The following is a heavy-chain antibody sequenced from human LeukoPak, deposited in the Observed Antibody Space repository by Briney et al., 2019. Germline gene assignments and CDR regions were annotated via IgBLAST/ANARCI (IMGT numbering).Heavy chain of an antibody. J-gene: IGHJ4*02. CDR2: IKPDGSEK. CDR1: DYSISSGYY. Sequence: PSETLSLTCAVSDYSISSGYYWGWVRQAPGKGLEWVANIKPDGSEKHYVDSVKGRFSISRDNTRNSLFLQISSLGGEDSAVYYCAREPSQLWIDNWGQGTRVIVSS. V-gene: IGHV3-7*01. CDR3: AREPSQLWIDN. D-gene: IGHD5-18*01.